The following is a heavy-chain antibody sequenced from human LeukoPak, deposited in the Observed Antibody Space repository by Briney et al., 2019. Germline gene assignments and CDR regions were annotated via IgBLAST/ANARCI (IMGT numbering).Heavy chain of an antibody. V-gene: IGHV3-23*01. Sequence: GGSLRLSCAASGFTFSSYGMSWVRQAPGKGLEWVSAISGSGGSTYYADFVKGRFTISRDNSKNTLYLQMNSLRAEDTAVYYCAKDYDILTGYYDEYFQHWGQGTLVTVSS. CDR3: AKDYDILTGYYDEYFQH. CDR2: ISGSGGST. J-gene: IGHJ1*01. D-gene: IGHD3-9*01. CDR1: GFTFSSYG.